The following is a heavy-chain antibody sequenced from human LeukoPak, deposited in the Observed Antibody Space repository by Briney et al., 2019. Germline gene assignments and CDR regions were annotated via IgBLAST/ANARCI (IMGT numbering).Heavy chain of an antibody. D-gene: IGHD3-16*02. Sequence: SVKVSCKASGGTFSSYAISWVRQAPGQGLEWMGGIIPIFGTANYAQKFQGRVTITADESTSTAYMELSSLRSEDTAVYYCARAPNPGYDYVWGSYRSHSANNWFDPWGQGTRVTVSS. J-gene: IGHJ5*02. CDR2: IIPIFGTA. CDR1: GGTFSSYA. V-gene: IGHV1-69*13. CDR3: ARAPNPGYDYVWGSYRSHSANNWFDP.